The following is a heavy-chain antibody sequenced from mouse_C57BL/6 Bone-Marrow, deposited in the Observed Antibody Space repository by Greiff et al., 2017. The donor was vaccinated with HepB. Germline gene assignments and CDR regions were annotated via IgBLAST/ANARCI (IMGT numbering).Heavy chain of an antibody. CDR3: TAYGIKGYAMDY. D-gene: IGHD2-1*01. V-gene: IGHV14-1*01. J-gene: IGHJ4*01. CDR2: IDPEDGDT. Sequence: EVQLQESGAELVRPGASVKLSCTASGFNIKDYYMHWVKQRPEQGLEWIGRIDPEDGDTEYAPKFQGKATMTADTSSNTAYLQLSSLTSEDTAVYYCTAYGIKGYAMDYWGQGTSVTVSS. CDR1: GFNIKDYY.